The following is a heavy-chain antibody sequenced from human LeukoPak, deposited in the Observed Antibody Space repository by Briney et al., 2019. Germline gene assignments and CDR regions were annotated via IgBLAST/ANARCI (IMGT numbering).Heavy chain of an antibody. Sequence: GGSLRLSCVASGFTFSNYAMTWVSQAPGKGLEWVSVISGSGGSTYYADSVKGRFTISRDNSKNILYLQMNSLRAEDTAVYYCAKPPPVVTATYYYYYAMDVWGQGTTVTVSS. J-gene: IGHJ6*02. V-gene: IGHV3-23*01. CDR3: AKPPPVVTATYYYYYAMDV. CDR1: GFTFSNYA. CDR2: ISGSGGST. D-gene: IGHD2-21*02.